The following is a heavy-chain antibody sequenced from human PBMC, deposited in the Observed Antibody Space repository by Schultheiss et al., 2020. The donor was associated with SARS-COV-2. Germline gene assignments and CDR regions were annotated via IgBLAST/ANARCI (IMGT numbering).Heavy chain of an antibody. D-gene: IGHD3-10*01. CDR1: GGSFSGYY. J-gene: IGHJ4*02. V-gene: IGHV4-34*01. CDR3: ARKTMVRGVIPAIYFDY. Sequence: SETLSLTCAVYGGSFSGYYWSWIRQPPGKGLEWIGYIYYSGSTYYNPSLKSRVTISVDTSKNQFSLKLSSVTAADTAVYYCARKTMVRGVIPAIYFDYWGQGTLVTVSS. CDR2: IYYSGST.